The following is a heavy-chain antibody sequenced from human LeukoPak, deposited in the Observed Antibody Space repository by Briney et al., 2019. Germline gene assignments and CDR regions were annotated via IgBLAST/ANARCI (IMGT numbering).Heavy chain of an antibody. Sequence: SETLSLTCAVYGGSFSGYYWSWIRQPPGKGLEWIGEINHSGSTNYNPSLKSRVTISVDTSKNQFSLKLSSVTAADTAVYYCARGTRYCSITSCYKAKLYYFDYWGQGTLVTVSS. CDR2: INHSGST. CDR3: ARGTRYCSITSCYKAKLYYFDY. CDR1: GGSFSGYY. V-gene: IGHV4-34*01. D-gene: IGHD2-2*02. J-gene: IGHJ4*02.